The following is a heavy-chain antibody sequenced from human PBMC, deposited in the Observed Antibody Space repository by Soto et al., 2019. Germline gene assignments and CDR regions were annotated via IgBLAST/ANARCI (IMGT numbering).Heavy chain of an antibody. CDR3: AKGRGGSGSLTPRVDF. CDR1: GFTFNNYA. J-gene: IGHJ4*02. CDR2: ISGGGDTT. D-gene: IGHD3-10*01. Sequence: EVQLLESGGGLVQPGGSLRLSCAASGFTFNNYAMTWVRQAPGTGLEWVSAISGGGDTTSYADSVKGRFTVSRDGSKNTQYLQMSSLRAEDTALYYCAKGRGGSGSLTPRVDFWGQGTLVTVSS. V-gene: IGHV3-23*01.